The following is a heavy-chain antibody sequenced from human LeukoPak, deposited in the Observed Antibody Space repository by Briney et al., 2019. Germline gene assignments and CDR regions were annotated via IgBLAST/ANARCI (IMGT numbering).Heavy chain of an antibody. D-gene: IGHD6-6*01. J-gene: IGHJ4*02. V-gene: IGHV4-59*01. CDR1: GGSMSPYH. CDR3: ARVLSTIAARPFDY. CDR2: IYYSGST. Sequence: IPSETLSLTCTVSGGSMSPYHWSWIRQPPGKGLEYIGYIYYSGSTNFNPALKSRVTISVDTSKKQFSLKLTSVTAADTAVYYCARVLSTIAARPFDYWGQGALVTVSS.